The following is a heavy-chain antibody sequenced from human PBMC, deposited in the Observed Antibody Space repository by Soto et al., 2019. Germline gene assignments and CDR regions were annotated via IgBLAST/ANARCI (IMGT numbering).Heavy chain of an antibody. CDR3: LQQISYPRWFCS. D-gene: IGHD5-18*01. J-gene: IGHJ4*02. CDR2: INPHSGAT. V-gene: IGHV1-2*02. CDR1: GYSFTDYY. Sequence: ASVKVSCKASGYSFTDYYMHWVRQAPGQGLEWMGWINPHSGATNYAQNFQGRVTMTRDTSISTAYMELSRLRSDDTAVYYCLQQISYPRWFCSRGQGSLGTVSS.